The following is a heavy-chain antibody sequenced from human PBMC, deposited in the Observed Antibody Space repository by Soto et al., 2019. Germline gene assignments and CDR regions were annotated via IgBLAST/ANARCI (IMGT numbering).Heavy chain of an antibody. D-gene: IGHD3-10*01. J-gene: IGHJ6*02. CDR3: ARPRGDYYYGMDV. CDR2: IYYSGNT. Sequence: SETVSLTCTVSGGSISSGDYYWSWILHPPGKGLEWIGYIYYSGNTYYNPSLKSRVTISVDTSKNQFSLKLSSVTAADTAVYYCARPRGDYYYGMDVWGQGTTVTVSS. CDR1: GGSISSGDYY. V-gene: IGHV4-30-4*01.